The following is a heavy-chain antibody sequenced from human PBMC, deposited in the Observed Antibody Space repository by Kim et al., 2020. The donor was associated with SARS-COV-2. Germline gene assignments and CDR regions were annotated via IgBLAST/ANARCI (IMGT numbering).Heavy chain of an antibody. CDR3: ARLGRGKQQLGLDLYYFRY. Sequence: SETLSLTCTVSGGSISSSSYYWGWIRQPPGKGLEWIGSIYYSGSTYYNPSLKSRVTISVDTSKNQFYLKLSSVTAADTAVYYCARLGRGKQQLGLDLYYFRYWGQGTLVTVSS. J-gene: IGHJ4*02. CDR2: IYYSGST. CDR1: GGSISSSSYY. D-gene: IGHD6-13*01. V-gene: IGHV4-39*01.